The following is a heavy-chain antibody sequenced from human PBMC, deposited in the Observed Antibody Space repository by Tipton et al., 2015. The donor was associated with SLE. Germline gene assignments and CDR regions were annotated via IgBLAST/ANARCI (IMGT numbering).Heavy chain of an antibody. D-gene: IGHD6-19*01. V-gene: IGHV4-59*11. CDR2: IYYNGST. Sequence: TLSLTCTVSGGSISSHYWSLIRQPPGKGLEWVGYIYYNGSTNYNPSLKSRVTISVDTTKNQFSLKLSSVTAADTAVYYCARDDVYSSGWYGFDIWGQGTMVTVSS. CDR1: GGSISSHY. J-gene: IGHJ3*02. CDR3: ARDDVYSSGWYGFDI.